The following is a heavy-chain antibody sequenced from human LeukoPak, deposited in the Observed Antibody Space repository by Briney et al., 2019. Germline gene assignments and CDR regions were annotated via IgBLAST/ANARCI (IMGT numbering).Heavy chain of an antibody. J-gene: IGHJ6*03. CDR2: IYASGDT. V-gene: IGHV4-30-2*01. Sequence: PSQTLSLTCNVSGASMSSGGYYWNWIRQPPGKGLEWIGHIYASGDTYYNPSLKSRVTISLDKSKNLFSLSLTSVTAADTAMYYCARTPRVRIDYLGFYYYSYMDVWGKGTAVTVSS. CDR3: ARTPRVRIDYLGFYYYSYMDV. D-gene: IGHD4/OR15-4a*01. CDR1: GASMSSGGYY.